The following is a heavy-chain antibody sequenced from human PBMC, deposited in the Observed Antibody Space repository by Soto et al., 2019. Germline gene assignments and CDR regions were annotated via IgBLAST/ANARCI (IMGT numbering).Heavy chain of an antibody. Sequence: EVQLLESGGGLVQPGGSLTLSCAASGFTFSSYAMSWVRQAPGKGLEWVSAISGSGGSTYYADSVKGRFTISRDNSKNTQHLQMNSLRAEDTAVYYCAKEEAYSSGWSHFDYWGQGTLVTVSS. J-gene: IGHJ4*02. D-gene: IGHD6-19*01. CDR1: GFTFSSYA. V-gene: IGHV3-23*01. CDR2: ISGSGGST. CDR3: AKEEAYSSGWSHFDY.